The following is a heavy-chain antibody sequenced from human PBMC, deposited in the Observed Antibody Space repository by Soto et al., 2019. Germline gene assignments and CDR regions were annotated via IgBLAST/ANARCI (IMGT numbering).Heavy chain of an antibody. CDR3: VRDAPSHQSIFDL. CDR1: EYSFGDYY. D-gene: IGHD2-2*01. J-gene: IGHJ4*02. Sequence: RASVKVSCKTSEYSFGDYYLHWVRQAPEQGLEWMGWINRNDGGTNSPRKFQGRLTMTRDKSITTVYMELSRLRSDDTAVYFCVRDAPSHQSIFDLWGPGTLVTRLL. CDR2: INRNDGGT. V-gene: IGHV1-2*02.